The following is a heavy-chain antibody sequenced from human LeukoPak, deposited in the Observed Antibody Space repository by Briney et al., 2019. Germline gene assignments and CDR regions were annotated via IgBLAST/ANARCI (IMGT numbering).Heavy chain of an antibody. J-gene: IGHJ4*02. Sequence: SETLSLTCTVSGGSIGDNYWSWIRQPPGKGLEWIGYAYYSGHTNYNSSLKSRVTMSLDTSKSQFSLRLSSVTAADTAVYFCARHPFATPFDYWGPGTLVTVSS. CDR3: ARHPFATPFDY. D-gene: IGHD2-15*01. CDR2: AYYSGHT. V-gene: IGHV4-59*08. CDR1: GGSIGDNY.